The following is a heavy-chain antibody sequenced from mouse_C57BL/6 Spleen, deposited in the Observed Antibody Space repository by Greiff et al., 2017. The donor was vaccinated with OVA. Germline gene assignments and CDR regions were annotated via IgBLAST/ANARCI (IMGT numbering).Heavy chain of an antibody. CDR1: GYAFSSSW. CDR3: APNWDVFAY. D-gene: IGHD4-1*02. V-gene: IGHV1-82*01. CDR2: IYPGDGDT. J-gene: IGHJ3*01. Sequence: VKLMESGPELVKPGASVKISCKASGYAFSSSWMNWVKQRPGKGLEWIGRIYPGDGDTNYNGKFKGKATLTADKSSSTAYMQLSSLTSEDSAVYFCAPNWDVFAYWGQGTLVTVSA.